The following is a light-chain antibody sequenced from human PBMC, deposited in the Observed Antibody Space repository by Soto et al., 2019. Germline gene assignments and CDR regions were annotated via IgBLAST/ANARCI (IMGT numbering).Light chain of an antibody. Sequence: EIVLTQSPGTLSLPPGERATLSCRASQSVSRNYLAWYQQKPGQAPRLLIYGASSRATGIPDRFSGSGSGTDFTLTISRLEPEDFAVYYCHQYGSAPYTFGQGTKLEIK. CDR3: HQYGSAPYT. J-gene: IGKJ2*01. CDR1: QSVSRNY. CDR2: GAS. V-gene: IGKV3-20*01.